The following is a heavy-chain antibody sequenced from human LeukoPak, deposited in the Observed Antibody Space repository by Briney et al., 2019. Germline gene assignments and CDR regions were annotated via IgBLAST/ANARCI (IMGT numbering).Heavy chain of an antibody. Sequence: GGSLRLSCAASEFTFSSYSMNWVRQAPGKGLEWVSYITNSGNSKSYADSVKGRFTISRDNSKNILYLQMNSLRAEDTAVYYCARALWPSGMAYWGQGTLVTVSS. CDR1: EFTFSSYS. J-gene: IGHJ4*02. V-gene: IGHV3-48*01. CDR3: ARALWPSGMAY. CDR2: ITNSGNSK. D-gene: IGHD2-8*01.